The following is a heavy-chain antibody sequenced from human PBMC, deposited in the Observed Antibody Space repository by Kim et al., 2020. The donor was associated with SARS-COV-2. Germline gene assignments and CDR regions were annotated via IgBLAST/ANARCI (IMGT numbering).Heavy chain of an antibody. Sequence: GGSEKYYVDSVKGRFTISRDNSKNSLYLQMNNLRAEDTAVYYCARDAGDIWGQGTLVTVSS. CDR3: ARDAGDI. V-gene: IGHV3-7*01. J-gene: IGHJ3*02. CDR2: GGSEK.